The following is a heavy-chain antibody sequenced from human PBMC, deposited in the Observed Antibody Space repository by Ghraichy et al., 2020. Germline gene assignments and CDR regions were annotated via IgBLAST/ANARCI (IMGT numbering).Heavy chain of an antibody. CDR3: ARGGSVLLWFGELASDFDP. Sequence: ASVKVSCKASGYTFTSYAMHWVHQAPGQRLEWMGWINAGNGNTKYSQKFQGRVTITRDTSASTAYMELSSLRSEDTAVYYCARGGSVLLWFGELASDFDPWGQGTLVTVSS. J-gene: IGHJ5*02. CDR2: INAGNGNT. CDR1: GYTFTSYA. V-gene: IGHV1-3*01. D-gene: IGHD3-10*01.